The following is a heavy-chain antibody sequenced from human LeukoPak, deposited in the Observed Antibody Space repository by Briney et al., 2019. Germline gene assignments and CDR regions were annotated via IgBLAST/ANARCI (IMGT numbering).Heavy chain of an antibody. V-gene: IGHV4-59*01. D-gene: IGHD2-2*02. CDR1: GGSISSYY. CDR2: IYYSGST. J-gene: IGHJ5*02. Sequence: PSETLSLTCTVSGGSISSYYWSWIRQPPGKGLEWIGYIYYSGSTNYNPSLKSRVTISVDTSKNQFSLKLSSVTAVDTAVYYCARGYCSSTSCYRWFDPWGQGTLVTVSS. CDR3: ARGYCSSTSCYRWFDP.